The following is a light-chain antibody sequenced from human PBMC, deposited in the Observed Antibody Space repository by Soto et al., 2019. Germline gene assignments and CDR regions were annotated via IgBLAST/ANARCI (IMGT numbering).Light chain of an antibody. CDR3: QQYGGSPWT. V-gene: IGKV3-20*01. Sequence: EIVLTQSPGTLSLSPGERATLSCRASQSVSRSYLAWYQQKPGQAPRLLIYGASSRATGIPERFSGSGSGTDFTLNISRLDPEDFALYYCQQYGGSPWTFGQGTKVEI. J-gene: IGKJ1*01. CDR2: GAS. CDR1: QSVSRSY.